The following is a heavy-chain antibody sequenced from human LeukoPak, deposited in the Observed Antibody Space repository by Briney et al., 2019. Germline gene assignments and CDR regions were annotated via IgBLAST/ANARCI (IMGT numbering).Heavy chain of an antibody. CDR1: GGSFSGHY. D-gene: IGHD4-17*01. J-gene: IGHJ4*02. CDR3: ASPLYGDYTFDY. V-gene: IGHV4-34*01. CDR2: INHSGST. Sequence: SETLSPTCVVYGGSFSGHYWSWIRQPPGKGLEWIGEINHSGSTNYNPSLKSRVTISVDTSKNQFSLKLSSVTAADTAVYCCASPLYGDYTFDYWGQGTLVTVSS.